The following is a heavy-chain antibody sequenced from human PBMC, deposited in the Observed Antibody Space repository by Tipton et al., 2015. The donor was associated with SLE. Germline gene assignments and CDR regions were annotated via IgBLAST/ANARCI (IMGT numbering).Heavy chain of an antibody. J-gene: IGHJ4*01. V-gene: IGHV1-69-2*01. D-gene: IGHD7-27*01. CDR2: VDPDVGET. CDR1: GYPFSDYY. CDR3: PTDQLGKSLDH. Sequence: QSGAEVKKPGTTVKITCKVSGYPFSDYYIHWVRQAPGKGLEWMGVVDPDVGETIYAQKFQGRVTITADTSIDTAYLELSGLTSEDTAVYFCPTDQLGKSLDHWGHGTLVTVSS.